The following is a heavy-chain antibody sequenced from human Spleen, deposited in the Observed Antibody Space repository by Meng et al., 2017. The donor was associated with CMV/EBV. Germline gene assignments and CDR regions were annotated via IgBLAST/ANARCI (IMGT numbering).Heavy chain of an antibody. CDR2: IYHSGST. CDR1: GGSISSSSYY. D-gene: IGHD2-15*01. V-gene: IGHV4-39*07. J-gene: IGHJ6*02. Sequence: SETLSLTCTVSGGSISSSSYYWGWIRQPPGKGLEWIGNIYHSGSTYYSPSLKSRVTISVDTSKNQFSLTLRSVTAADTAVYYCAAQGVRYCSGARCYSRPDVWAKGPRSPSP. CDR3: AAQGVRYCSGARCYSRPDV.